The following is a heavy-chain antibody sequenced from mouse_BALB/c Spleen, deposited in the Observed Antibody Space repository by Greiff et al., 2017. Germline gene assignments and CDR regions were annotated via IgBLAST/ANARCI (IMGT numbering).Heavy chain of an antibody. V-gene: IGHV2-6-7*01. CDR2: IWGDGST. J-gene: IGHJ1*01. Sequence: VQGVESGPGLVAPSQSLSITCTVSGFSLTSYGVNWVRQPPGKGLEWLGMIWGDGSTDYNSALKSRLSISKDNSKSQVFLKMNSLQTDDTARYYCARDPIYYDYGGYFDVWGAGTTVTVSS. CDR3: ARDPIYYDYGGYFDV. CDR1: GFSLTSYG. D-gene: IGHD2-4*01.